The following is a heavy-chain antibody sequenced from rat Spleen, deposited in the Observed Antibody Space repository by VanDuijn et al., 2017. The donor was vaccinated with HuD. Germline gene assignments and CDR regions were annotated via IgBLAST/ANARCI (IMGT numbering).Heavy chain of an antibody. Sequence: EVKLVESGGGLVQPGRSLKLSCAASGFNFNDYWMGWVRQAPGKGLDWIGEINKDSSTINYTPSLKDKFTISRDNAQNTLYLQMSKLGSEDTAIYYCARSYFDYWGPGTMVTVSS. CDR2: INKDSSTI. CDR3: ARSYFDY. CDR1: GFNFNDYW. J-gene: IGHJ1*01. V-gene: IGHV4-2*01.